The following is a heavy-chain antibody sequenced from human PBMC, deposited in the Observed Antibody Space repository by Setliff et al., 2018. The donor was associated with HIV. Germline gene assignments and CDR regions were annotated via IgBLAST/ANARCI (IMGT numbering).Heavy chain of an antibody. CDR3: ASNGFWSGYSTILDY. CDR1: GFPFSNYA. V-gene: IGHV3-11*01. J-gene: IGHJ4*02. D-gene: IGHD3-3*01. Sequence: GGSLRLSCAASGFPFSNYAMSWVRQAPGKGLEWVSYISSSGSTIYYADSVKGRFTISRDNAKNSLYLQMNSLRAEDTAVYYCASNGFWSGYSTILDYWGQGTLVTVSS. CDR2: ISSSGSTI.